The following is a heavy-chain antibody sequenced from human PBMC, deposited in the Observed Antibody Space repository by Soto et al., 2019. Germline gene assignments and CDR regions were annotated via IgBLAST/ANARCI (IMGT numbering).Heavy chain of an antibody. D-gene: IGHD3-22*01. Sequence: VSVKLSCKASGYTVSSYGMCWVRQAHGQGLEWMGWISAYNGNTNYAQKLQGRVTMTTDTSTSTAYMELRSLRSDDTAVYYCARDRSRSAMIVVAPFDTWDQGTLVTVSS. CDR2: ISAYNGNT. CDR1: GYTVSSYG. J-gene: IGHJ5*01. CDR3: ARDRSRSAMIVVAPFDT. V-gene: IGHV1-18*01.